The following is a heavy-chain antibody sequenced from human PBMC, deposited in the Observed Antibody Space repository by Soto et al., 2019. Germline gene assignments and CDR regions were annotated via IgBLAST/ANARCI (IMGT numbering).Heavy chain of an antibody. D-gene: IGHD3-22*01. CDR1: VITLVSFS. J-gene: IGHJ4*02. CDR2: ISSNANYI. Sequence: GGSXRLCCVFSVITLVSFSSSLVRHAPGQGLEFVASISSNANYIYYADLARGRCNISRYNAKNSLFLQMNSLGAEETAVYYCDSQYYYDSPGSLGGALRGRATLV. V-gene: IGHV3-21*01. CDR3: DSQYYYDSPGSLGGAL.